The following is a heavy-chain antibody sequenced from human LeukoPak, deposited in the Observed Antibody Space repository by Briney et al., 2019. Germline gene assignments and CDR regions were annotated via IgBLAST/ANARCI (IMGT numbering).Heavy chain of an antibody. Sequence: GGSLKLSCAASGFTFSGPAIHCVRQASGKRLECIGRIRSKTNDYATAYAASVNGRFIISRDDSKNTSYVQMNSLKTEDTAMYYCTRWGTRHDYWGQGTLVTVSS. D-gene: IGHD1-1*01. CDR2: IRSKTNDYAT. J-gene: IGHJ4*02. V-gene: IGHV3-73*01. CDR3: TRWGTRHDY. CDR1: GFTFSGPA.